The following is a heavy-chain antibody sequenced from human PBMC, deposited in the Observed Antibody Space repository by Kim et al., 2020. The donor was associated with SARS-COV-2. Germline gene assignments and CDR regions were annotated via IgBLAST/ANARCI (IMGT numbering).Heavy chain of an antibody. D-gene: IGHD5-12*01. Sequence: YYPPSLQSRVTISVDTSNNHFSLRLSSVTAADTAVYYCARLRSGVGWFDPWGQGTLVTVSS. V-gene: IGHV4-39*02. CDR3: ARLRSGVGWFDP. J-gene: IGHJ5*02.